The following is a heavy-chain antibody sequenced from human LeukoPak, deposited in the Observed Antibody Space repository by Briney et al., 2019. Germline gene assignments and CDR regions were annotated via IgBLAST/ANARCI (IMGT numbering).Heavy chain of an antibody. Sequence: GGSLRLSCAASGFTFSSYAMSWVRQAPGEGLEWVSAISGSGGSTYYADSVKGRFTISRDNSKNTLYLQMNSLRAEDTAVYYCAKSPYYYGSGSYSFDYWGQGTLVTASS. J-gene: IGHJ4*02. CDR2: ISGSGGST. CDR1: GFTFSSYA. V-gene: IGHV3-23*01. CDR3: AKSPYYYGSGSYSFDY. D-gene: IGHD3-10*01.